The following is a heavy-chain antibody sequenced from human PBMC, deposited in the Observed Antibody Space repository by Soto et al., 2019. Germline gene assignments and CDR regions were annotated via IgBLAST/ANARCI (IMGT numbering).Heavy chain of an antibody. D-gene: IGHD6-6*01. CDR3: ARNPTAARPFGQWKYYMDV. CDR1: GGTFSSYA. V-gene: IGHV1-69*05. Sequence: GASVKVSCKASGGTFSSYAISWVRQAPGQGLEWMGGIIPIFGTANYAQKFQGRVTMTRDTSTSTVYMELSSLRSEDTAVYYCARNPTAARPFGQWKYYMDVWGKGTTVTVSS. J-gene: IGHJ6*03. CDR2: IIPIFGTA.